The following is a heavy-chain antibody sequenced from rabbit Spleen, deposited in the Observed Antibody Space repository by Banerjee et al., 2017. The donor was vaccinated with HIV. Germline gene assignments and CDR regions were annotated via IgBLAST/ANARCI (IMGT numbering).Heavy chain of an antibody. V-gene: IGHV1S40*01. Sequence: QQLVESGGGLVKPGASLTLTCTASGFSFSSDYDMCWVRQAPGKGLEWIGCIYTGNRKTYYAGWAKGRFTISKASSTTVTLQMTSLTAADTATYFCARDSGSNPYIDVYFNLWGPGTLVTVS. D-gene: IGHD4-2*01. J-gene: IGHJ4*01. CDR1: GFSFSSDYD. CDR3: ARDSGSNPYIDVYFNL. CDR2: IYTGNRKT.